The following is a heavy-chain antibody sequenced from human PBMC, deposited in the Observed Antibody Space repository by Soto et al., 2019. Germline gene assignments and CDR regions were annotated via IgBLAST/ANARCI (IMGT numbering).Heavy chain of an antibody. J-gene: IGHJ3*02. V-gene: IGHV4-31*03. D-gene: IGHD3-16*02. CDR2: FYYSGST. CDR1: GGSISSGGYY. CDR3: ARLLYDYVWGSYRPGAFDI. Sequence: QVQLQESGPGLVKPSQTLSLTCTVSGGSISSGGYYWSWIRQHPGKGLEWIGYFYYSGSTYYNPSLKSRVTISVDTSKNQFSLKLSSVTAADTAVYYCARLLYDYVWGSYRPGAFDIWGQGTMVTVSS.